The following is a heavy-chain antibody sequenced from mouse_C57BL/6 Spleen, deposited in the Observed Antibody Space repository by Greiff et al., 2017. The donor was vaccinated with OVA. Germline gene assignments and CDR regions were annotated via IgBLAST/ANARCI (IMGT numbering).Heavy chain of an antibody. D-gene: IGHD1-1*01. V-gene: IGHV2-2*01. CDR2: IWSGGST. CDR3: ARITTVANYLDY. Sequence: VKVVESGPGLVQPSQSLSITCTVSGFSLTSYGVHWVRQSPGKGLEWLGVIWSGGSTDYNAAFISRLSISKDNSKSQVFFKMNSLQADDTAIYYCARITTVANYLDYWGQGTTLTVSS. CDR1: GFSLTSYG. J-gene: IGHJ2*01.